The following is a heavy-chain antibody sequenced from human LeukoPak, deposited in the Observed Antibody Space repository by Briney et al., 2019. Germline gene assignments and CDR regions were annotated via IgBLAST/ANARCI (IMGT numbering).Heavy chain of an antibody. J-gene: IGHJ4*02. CDR1: GFTFSSYA. Sequence: HPGGSLRLSCAASGFTFSSYAMHWVRQAPGKGLEWVAGISWNSGTLGYADSVKGRFTISRDNAKNSLYLQMNSLRAEDTALYYCAKWSGDSSGFLYFFDYWGQGTLVTVSS. V-gene: IGHV3-9*01. CDR3: AKWSGDSSGFLYFFDY. CDR2: ISWNSGTL. D-gene: IGHD3-22*01.